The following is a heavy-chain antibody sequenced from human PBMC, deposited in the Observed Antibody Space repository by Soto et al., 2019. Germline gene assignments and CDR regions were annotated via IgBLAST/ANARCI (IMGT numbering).Heavy chain of an antibody. V-gene: IGHV5-51*01. J-gene: IGHJ6*02. CDR3: ASGGEAAREYYYGMDV. CDR1: GYSFTSYW. CDR2: IYPGDSDT. D-gene: IGHD6-6*01. Sequence: GESLKISCKGSGYSFTSYWIGWVRQMPGKGLEWMGTIYPGDSDTRYSPSFQGQVTISADKSISTAYLQWSSLKASDTAMYYCASGGEAAREYYYGMDVWGQGTTVTVSS.